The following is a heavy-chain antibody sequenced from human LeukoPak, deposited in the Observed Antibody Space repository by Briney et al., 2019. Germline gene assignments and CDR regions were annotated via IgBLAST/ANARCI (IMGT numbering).Heavy chain of an antibody. CDR1: GFTFSSHS. D-gene: IGHD1-26*01. Sequence: SGGSLRLSCAASGFTFSSHSMNWVRQAPGKGLEWVSVIYSGGITYYADSVKGRFTISRDNSKNTLYLQMNTLRAEDTAVYYCARGVEYSGSYYHAFDIWGQGTLVTVSS. V-gene: IGHV3-53*01. J-gene: IGHJ3*02. CDR3: ARGVEYSGSYYHAFDI. CDR2: IYSGGIT.